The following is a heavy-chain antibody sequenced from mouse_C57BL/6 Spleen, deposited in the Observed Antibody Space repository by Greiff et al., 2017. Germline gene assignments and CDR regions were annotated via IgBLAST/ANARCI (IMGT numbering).Heavy chain of an antibody. CDR1: GVLLNSYG. V-gene: IGHV2-9*01. CDR2: ICGGGST. Sequence: VMLVGSGPGLVAPSQRLSITCTFSGVLLNSYGLDWVWQPPGKGLEWLGVICGGGSTNYNSALMSRLSISKDNSKSHVFLKMNSLQTDDTAMYYCAKHEYYGSREYYAMDYWGQGTSVTVSS. D-gene: IGHD1-1*01. CDR3: AKHEYYGSREYYAMDY. J-gene: IGHJ4*01.